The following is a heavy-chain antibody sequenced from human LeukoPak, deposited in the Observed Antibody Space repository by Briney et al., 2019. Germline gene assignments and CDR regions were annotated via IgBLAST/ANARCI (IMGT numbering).Heavy chain of an antibody. V-gene: IGHV3-73*01. D-gene: IGHD4-23*01. J-gene: IGHJ4*02. CDR3: TRQLRGNTYFDY. CDR2: IRSKANSYAT. CDR1: GFTFSGSA. Sequence: GGSLRLSCAASGFTFSGSAMHWVRQASGKGLEWVGRIRSKANSYATAYAASVKGRFTISRDDSKNTAYLQMNSLKTEDTAVYYCTRQLRGNTYFDYWGQGTLVTVSS.